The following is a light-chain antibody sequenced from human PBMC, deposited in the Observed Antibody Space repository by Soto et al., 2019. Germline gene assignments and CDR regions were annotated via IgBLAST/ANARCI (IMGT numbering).Light chain of an antibody. J-gene: IGKJ1*01. CDR2: GAS. V-gene: IGKV3-15*01. Sequence: EIVMTQSPATLSVSPGERATLSCRASQSVSSNLAWYQQKPGQAPRLLIYGASNRATGIPARFSGSGCGTDFTLTISSLQSEYFAVYYCQHYNSWPLTFGRGTKVEIK. CDR1: QSVSSN. CDR3: QHYNSWPLT.